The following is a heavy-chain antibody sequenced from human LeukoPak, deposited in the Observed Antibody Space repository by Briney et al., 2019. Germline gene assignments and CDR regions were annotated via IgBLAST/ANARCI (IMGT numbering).Heavy chain of an antibody. CDR3: AIDYGDDDIEGAFDI. CDR1: GGSISSSSYY. V-gene: IGHV4-39*07. J-gene: IGHJ3*02. CDR2: IYYSGST. Sequence: SETLSLTCTVSGGSISSSSYYWGWIRQPPGKGLEWIGSIYYSGSTYYNPSLKSRVTISVDTSKNQFSLKLSSVAAADTAVYYCAIDYGDDDIEGAFDIWGQGTMVTVSS. D-gene: IGHD4-17*01.